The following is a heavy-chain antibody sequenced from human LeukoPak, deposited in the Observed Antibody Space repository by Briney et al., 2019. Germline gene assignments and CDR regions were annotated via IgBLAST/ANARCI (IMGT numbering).Heavy chain of an antibody. V-gene: IGHV3-7*01. CDR1: GFTFSSYW. Sequence: GGSLRLSCSASGFTFSSYWMSWVRQAPGKGLEWVANVKQDGSEKYYVDSVKGRFTISRDNAKNSLYLQMSSLRAEDTAVYYCARIRQRGTKYYFDYWGQGTLVTVSS. CDR2: VKQDGSEK. D-gene: IGHD1-7*01. CDR3: ARIRQRGTKYYFDY. J-gene: IGHJ4*02.